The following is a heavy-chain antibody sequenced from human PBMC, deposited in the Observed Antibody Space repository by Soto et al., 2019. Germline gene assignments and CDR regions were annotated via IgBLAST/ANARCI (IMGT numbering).Heavy chain of an antibody. CDR3: AKGGWYTSSSRSDC. CDR2: MTYDGSSQ. J-gene: IGHJ4*02. V-gene: IGHV3-30*18. CDR1: GFTLSGVD. Sequence: QVQLVESGGGVVQPGTSLRLSCSASGFTLSGVDMHWVRQAPGKGLVWVAVMTYDGSSQYYADSVKGRFTVSRDSSKSTLYLQMNSLRTEDAAVYYCAKGGWYTSSSRSDCWGQGTLVTVSS. D-gene: IGHD6-6*01.